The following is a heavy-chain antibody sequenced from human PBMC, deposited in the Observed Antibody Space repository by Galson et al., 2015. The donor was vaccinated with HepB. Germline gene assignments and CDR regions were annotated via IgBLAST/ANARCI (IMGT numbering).Heavy chain of an antibody. V-gene: IGHV3-21*01. J-gene: IGHJ3*02. CDR1: GFTFSSYS. D-gene: IGHD3-3*01. Sequence: SLRLSCAASGFTFSSYSMNWVRQAPGKGLEWVSSISSSSSYIYYADSVKGRFTISRDNAKNSLYLQMNSLRAEDTAVYYCAREGEWFDAFDIWGQGTMVTVSS. CDR3: AREGEWFDAFDI. CDR2: ISSSSSYI.